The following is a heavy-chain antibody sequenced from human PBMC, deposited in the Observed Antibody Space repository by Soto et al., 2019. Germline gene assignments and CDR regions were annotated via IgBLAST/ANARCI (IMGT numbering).Heavy chain of an antibody. CDR3: ARQVLGDSSGSRWYFDL. Sequence: QLQLQESGPGLVKPSETLSLTCTVSGGSISSSSYYWGWIREPPGKGLEWIGSIYYAGSTFYNPSLKSRVTISVDTSKNRFSLKLSAVAAADTGVYCCARQVLGDSSGSRWYFDLWGRGTLVTVSS. V-gene: IGHV4-39*01. D-gene: IGHD3-22*01. CDR1: GGSISSSSYY. CDR2: IYYAGST. J-gene: IGHJ2*01.